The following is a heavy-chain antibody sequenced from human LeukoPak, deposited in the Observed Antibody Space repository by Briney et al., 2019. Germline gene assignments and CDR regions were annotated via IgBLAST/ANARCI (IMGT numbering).Heavy chain of an antibody. V-gene: IGHV3-30-3*01. J-gene: IGHJ4*02. CDR3: AREGWLLGGLDY. CDR1: GFTFSSYA. Sequence: PGRSLRLSCAASGFTFSSYAMHWVRHAPGKGLEWVAVISYDGSNKYYADSVKGRFTISRDNSKNTLYLQMNSLRAEDTAVYYCAREGWLLGGLDYWGQGTLVTVSS. CDR2: ISYDGSNK. D-gene: IGHD5-12*01.